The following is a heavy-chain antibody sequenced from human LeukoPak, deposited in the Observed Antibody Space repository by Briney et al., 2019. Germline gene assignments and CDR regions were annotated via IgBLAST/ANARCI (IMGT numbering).Heavy chain of an antibody. Sequence: AETLCLTCTVSGGSFSSYYSNWVPQSPGKGLEWIGYIHYSGSNNYNPSLKSRVTISVDTSKNQFSLKLSSVTAADTAVYYCARVGFGELFEEYWGQGTLVTVSS. J-gene: IGHJ4*02. CDR1: GGSFSSYY. V-gene: IGHV4-59*08. CDR2: IHYSGSN. D-gene: IGHD3-10*01. CDR3: ARVGFGELFEEY.